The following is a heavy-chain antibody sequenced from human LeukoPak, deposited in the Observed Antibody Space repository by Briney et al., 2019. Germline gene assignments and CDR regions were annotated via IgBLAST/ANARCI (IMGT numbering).Heavy chain of an antibody. CDR2: ISGSGGST. V-gene: IGHV3-23*01. D-gene: IGHD1-26*01. Sequence: GGSLRLSXAASGFSFDSFAMTWVRQAPGKGLEWLSGISGSGGSTYYADSVKGRFTISRDNFKNTVHLQMNSLRAEDTAVYYCAKDATPYYWGQGTLVTVSS. CDR3: AKDATPYY. CDR1: GFSFDSFA. J-gene: IGHJ4*02.